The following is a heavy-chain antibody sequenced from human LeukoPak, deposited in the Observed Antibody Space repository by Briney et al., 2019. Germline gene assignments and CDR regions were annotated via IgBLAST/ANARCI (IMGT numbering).Heavy chain of an antibody. Sequence: SETLSLTCTVSGGSISGDHWNWIRQPPGKGLEWIGYIYYSGNTNYNPSLKSRVTISLDTSKNQFSLKLSSVTAADTAVYYCARASGAFDYWGQGALVTVSS. J-gene: IGHJ4*02. CDR1: GGSISGDH. V-gene: IGHV4-59*01. CDR2: IYYSGNT. CDR3: ARASGAFDY.